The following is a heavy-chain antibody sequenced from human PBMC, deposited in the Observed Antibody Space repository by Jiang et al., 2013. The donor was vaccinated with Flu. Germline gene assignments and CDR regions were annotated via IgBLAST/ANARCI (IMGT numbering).Heavy chain of an antibody. CDR3: ATYYDFWSGYGPFDY. V-gene: IGHV3-23*01. J-gene: IGHJ4*02. CDR2: ISGSGGST. Sequence: QLLESGGGLVQPGGSLRLSCAASGFTFSSYAMSWVRQAPGKGPEWVSAISGSGGSTYYADSVKGRFTISRDNSKNTLYLQMNSLRAEDTAVYYCATYYDFWSGYGPFDYWGQGTLVTVSS. D-gene: IGHD3-3*01. CDR1: GFTFSSYA.